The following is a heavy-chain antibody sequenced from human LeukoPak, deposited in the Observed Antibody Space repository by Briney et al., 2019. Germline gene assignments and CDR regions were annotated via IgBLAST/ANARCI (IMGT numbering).Heavy chain of an antibody. CDR1: GYTFTGYY. V-gene: IGHV1-18*04. J-gene: IGHJ6*03. CDR3: ARDVPGTTGYYYYMDV. D-gene: IGHD1-7*01. Sequence: ASVKVSCKASGYTFTGYYMHWVRQAPGQGLEWMGWISAYNGNTNYAQKLQGRVTMTTDTSTSTAYMELRCLRSDDTAVYYCARDVPGTTGYYYYMDVWGKGTTVTVSS. CDR2: ISAYNGNT.